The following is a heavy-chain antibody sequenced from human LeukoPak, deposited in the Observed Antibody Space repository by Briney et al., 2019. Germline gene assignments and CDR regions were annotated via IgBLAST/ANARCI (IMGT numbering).Heavy chain of an antibody. CDR1: GGSISSGGYY. CDR2: IYYSGST. Sequence: SETLSLTCTVSGGSISSGGYYWSWIRQHPGKGLEWTGYIYYSGSTYYNPSLKSRVTISVDTSKNQFSLKLSSVTAADTAVYYCARARDYYGSGSYCFDPWGQGTLVTVSS. CDR3: ARARDYYGSGSYCFDP. V-gene: IGHV4-31*03. D-gene: IGHD3-10*01. J-gene: IGHJ5*02.